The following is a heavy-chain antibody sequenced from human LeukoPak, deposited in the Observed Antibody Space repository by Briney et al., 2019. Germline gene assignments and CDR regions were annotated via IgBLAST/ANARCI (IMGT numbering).Heavy chain of an antibody. CDR3: ARVTGYYYGSSGYSDY. D-gene: IGHD3-22*01. CDR1: GFTFSSYS. CDR2: ISSSSSYI. Sequence: GGSLRLSCAASGFTFSSYSMNWVRQAPGKGLEWVSSISSSSSYIYYADPVKGRFTISRDNAKNSLYLQMNSLRAEDTAVYYCARVTGYYYGSSGYSDYWGQGTLVTVSS. J-gene: IGHJ4*02. V-gene: IGHV3-21*01.